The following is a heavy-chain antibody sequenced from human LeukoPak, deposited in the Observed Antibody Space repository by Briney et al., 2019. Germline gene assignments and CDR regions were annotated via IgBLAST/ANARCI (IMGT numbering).Heavy chain of an antibody. D-gene: IGHD3-3*01. CDR2: IYTTGNT. J-gene: IGHJ4*02. CDR1: GGSISSYY. V-gene: IGHV4-4*07. Sequence: SETLSLACSVSGGSISSYYWSWIRQPAGKGREWIGRIYTTGNTDYNPSLKSRVTMSVDTSKNQFSLNLSSVTAADTAVYYCARDARGWSGFDYWGQGTLVTVSS. CDR3: ARDARGWSGFDY.